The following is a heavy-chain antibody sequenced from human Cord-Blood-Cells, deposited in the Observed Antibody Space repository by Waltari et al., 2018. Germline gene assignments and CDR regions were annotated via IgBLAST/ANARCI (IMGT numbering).Heavy chain of an antibody. Sequence: EVQLVQSGAEVKKPGESLKISCKGSGYSFTSYWIGWVGQMPGKGLEWMGINYTGDSDTRYSPSLHGQVTISADKSISTAYLQWSSLKASDTAMYYCARRRYCGGDCYSHYWYFDLWGRGTLVTVSS. CDR2: NYTGDSDT. V-gene: IGHV5-51*01. CDR3: ARRRYCGGDCYSHYWYFDL. J-gene: IGHJ2*01. CDR1: GYSFTSYW. D-gene: IGHD2-21*02.